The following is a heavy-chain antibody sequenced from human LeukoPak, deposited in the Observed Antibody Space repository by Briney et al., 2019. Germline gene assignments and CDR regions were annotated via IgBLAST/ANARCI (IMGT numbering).Heavy chain of an antibody. V-gene: IGHV3-48*01. CDR1: GFTFSSYS. J-gene: IGHJ6*04. D-gene: IGHD3-10*02. CDR2: ISSSSSTI. Sequence: PGGSLRLSCAASGFTFSSYSMNWVRQAPGKWLEWVSYISSSSSTIYYADSVKGRFTISRDNAKKSLYLQMNSLRAEDTAVYYCAELGITMIGGVWGKGTTVTISS. CDR3: AELGITMIGGV.